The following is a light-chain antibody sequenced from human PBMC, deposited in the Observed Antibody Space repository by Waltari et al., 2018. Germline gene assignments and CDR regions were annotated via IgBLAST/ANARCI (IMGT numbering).Light chain of an antibody. CDR3: CSYAGSTTFLDV. CDR1: SNDLGTYNL. CDR2: EGT. J-gene: IGLJ1*01. V-gene: IGLV2-23*01. Sequence: QSALTQPASVSGSPGQSITISCTGSSNDLGTYNLVSWYQQHPGKAPKLMIYEGTERPSAVSNRFSGSKSGNTASLTISGLQAEDEADYYCCSYAGSTTFLDVFGTGTKVTVL.